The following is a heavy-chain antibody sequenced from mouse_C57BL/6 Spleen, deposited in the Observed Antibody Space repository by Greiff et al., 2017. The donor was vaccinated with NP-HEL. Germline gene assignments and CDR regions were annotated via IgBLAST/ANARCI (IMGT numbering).Heavy chain of an antibody. CDR1: GYSFTGYY. Sequence: EVKLEESGPELVKPGASVKISCKASGYSFTGYYMNWVKQSPEKSLEWIGEINPSTGGTTYNQKFKAKATLTVDKSSSTAYMQLKSLTSEDSAVYYCAYYYGSSYWYFDVWGTGTTVTVSS. V-gene: IGHV1-42*01. CDR2: INPSTGGT. J-gene: IGHJ1*03. D-gene: IGHD1-1*01. CDR3: AYYYGSSYWYFDV.